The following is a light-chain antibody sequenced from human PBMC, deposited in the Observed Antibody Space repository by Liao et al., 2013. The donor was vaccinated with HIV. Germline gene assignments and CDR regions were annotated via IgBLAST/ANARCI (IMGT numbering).Light chain of an antibody. CDR2: QDT. Sequence: SYVLTQPSSVSVSPGQTASITCSGDELGYKYASWYQQRPGQSPILVIYQDTKRPFGIPERFSGSNSGNTATLTISGTQAMDEADYYCQAWDRSADVVFGGGTKLTVL. CDR3: QAWDRSADVV. V-gene: IGLV3-1*01. J-gene: IGLJ2*01. CDR1: ELGYKY.